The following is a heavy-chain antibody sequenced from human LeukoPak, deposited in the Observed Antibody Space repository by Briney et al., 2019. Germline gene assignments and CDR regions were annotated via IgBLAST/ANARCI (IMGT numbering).Heavy chain of an antibody. J-gene: IGHJ4*02. V-gene: IGHV4-38-2*02. D-gene: IGHD1-26*01. CDR2: IYHSGST. CDR3: ARAGEMGYFDY. CDR1: GYSISSGYY. Sequence: PSETLSLTCTVSGYSISSGYYWGWIRQPPGKGLEWIGSIYHSGSTYYNPSLKSRVTISVDTSKNQFSLKLSSVTAADTAVYYCARAGEMGYFDYWGQGTLVTVSS.